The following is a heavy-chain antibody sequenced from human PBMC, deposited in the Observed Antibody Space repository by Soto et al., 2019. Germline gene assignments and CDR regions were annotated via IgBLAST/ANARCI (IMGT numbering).Heavy chain of an antibody. CDR2: IYSSGSN. CDR1: GDSISSTY. Sequence: QVQLHESGPGLVKPSATLSLTCTVSGDSISSTYWSWVRQPAGRGLEWIGRIYSSGSNNYNPSLASRVTMSVDTSKNQFSRTLRSVTAADTAVYFCARGYESGYTFGHDLWGQGTLVTVSS. V-gene: IGHV4-4*07. J-gene: IGHJ5*02. CDR3: ARGYESGYTFGHDL. D-gene: IGHD3-3*01.